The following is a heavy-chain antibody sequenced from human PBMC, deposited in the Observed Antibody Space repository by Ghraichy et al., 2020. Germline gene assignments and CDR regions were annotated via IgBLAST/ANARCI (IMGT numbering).Heavy chain of an antibody. CDR1: GGSITGYY. CDR2: IFYGGGT. CDR3: ARGERLGLDY. Sequence: SETLSLTCTVSGGSITGYYWSWIRQPPGKGLEWIGYIFYGGGTNYNPSLKSRVTISVDTSKNQFSLKMTSMTAADTAMYYCARGERLGLDYWGRGPLVTVAS. V-gene: IGHV4-59*01. D-gene: IGHD3-3*01. J-gene: IGHJ4*02.